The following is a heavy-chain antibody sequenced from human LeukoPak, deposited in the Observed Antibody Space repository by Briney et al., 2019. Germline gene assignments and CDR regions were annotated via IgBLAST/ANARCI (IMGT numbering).Heavy chain of an antibody. CDR2: IKQDESEK. J-gene: IGHJ5*02. D-gene: IGHD3-22*01. CDR3: ARDPVPYYYDSSGYYP. CDR1: GFTYSSYW. V-gene: IGHV3-7*01. Sequence: GGSLRLSCTASGFTYSSYWMSWVRQAPGKGLEWVANIKQDESEKYYVDSVKGRFTISRDNAKNSLYLQMNSLRAEDTAVYYCARDPVPYYYDSSGYYPWGQGTLVTVSS.